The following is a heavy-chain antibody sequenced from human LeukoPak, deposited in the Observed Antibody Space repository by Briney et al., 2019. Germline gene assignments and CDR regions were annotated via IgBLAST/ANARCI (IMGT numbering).Heavy chain of an antibody. V-gene: IGHV3-23*01. CDR2: ISGSAGRT. CDR1: GFTFSSYA. D-gene: IGHD3-22*01. J-gene: IGHJ4*02. CDR3: AKDDYYDSSGYLGVFDY. Sequence: GGSLRLSCAASGFTFSSYAMTWVRQAPGKGLEWVSAISGSAGRTFYAEAVKGRFTSSRDNSKNTLYLQMNSLRAEDTAVYYCAKDDYYDSSGYLGVFDYWGQGTLVTVSS.